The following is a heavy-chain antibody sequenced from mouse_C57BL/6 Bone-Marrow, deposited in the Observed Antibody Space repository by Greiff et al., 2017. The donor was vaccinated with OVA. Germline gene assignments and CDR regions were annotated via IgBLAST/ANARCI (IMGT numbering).Heavy chain of an antibody. CDR3: ARSSLYYYGSSYPYYFDY. CDR2: IRNKANGYTT. D-gene: IGHD1-1*01. J-gene: IGHJ2*01. Sequence: EVKLVESGGGLVQPGGSLSLSCAASGFTFTDYYMSWVRQPPGKALEWLGFIRNKANGYTTEYSASVKGRFTISRDNSQSILYLQMNALRAEDSATYYCARSSLYYYGSSYPYYFDYWGQGTTLTVSS. V-gene: IGHV7-3*01. CDR1: GFTFTDYY.